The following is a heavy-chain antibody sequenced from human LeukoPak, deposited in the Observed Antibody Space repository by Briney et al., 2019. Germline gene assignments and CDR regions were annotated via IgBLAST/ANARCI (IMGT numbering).Heavy chain of an antibody. CDR3: ARASSSGYYASGAFDI. V-gene: IGHV4-30-2*01. D-gene: IGHD3-22*01. CDR2: IYHSGST. CDR1: GGSISSSGYS. Sequence: SQTLSLTCAVSGGSISSSGYSWSWIRQPPGKGLEWIGYIYHSGSTYYNPSLKSRVTISVDRSKNQFSLKLSSVTAADTAVYYCARASSSGYYASGAFDIWGQGTMVTVSS. J-gene: IGHJ3*02.